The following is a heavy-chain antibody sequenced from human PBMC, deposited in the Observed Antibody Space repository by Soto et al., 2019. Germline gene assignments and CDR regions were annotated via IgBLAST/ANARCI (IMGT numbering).Heavy chain of an antibody. CDR3: ARLDI. J-gene: IGHJ3*02. CDR2: IYYSGST. V-gene: IGHV4-59*12. CDR1: GGSISSYY. Sequence: SETLSLTCTVSGGSISSYYWSWIRQPPGKGLEWIGYIYYSGSTNYNPSLESRVTISVDTSKNQFSLKLSSVTAADTAVYYCARLDIWGQGTMVTV.